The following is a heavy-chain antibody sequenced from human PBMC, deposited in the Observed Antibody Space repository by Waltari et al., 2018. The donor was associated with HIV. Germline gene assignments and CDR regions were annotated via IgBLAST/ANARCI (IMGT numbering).Heavy chain of an antibody. CDR2: TRSKTYGGTT. CDR3: SRVGAAAAVTLDY. CDR1: GFTFGVYG. Sequence: EVQLVESGGGLVQPGRSLRLSCTASGFTFGVYGVSWVRQAPGRGLEWVGFTRSKTYGGTTEYAASVKGRFTISRDDSKSIAYLQMNSLKSEDTAVYYCSRVGAAAAVTLDYWGQGTLVTVSS. D-gene: IGHD6-13*01. V-gene: IGHV3-49*04. J-gene: IGHJ4*02.